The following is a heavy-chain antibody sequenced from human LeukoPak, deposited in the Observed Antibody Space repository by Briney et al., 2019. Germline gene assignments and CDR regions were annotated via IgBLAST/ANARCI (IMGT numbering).Heavy chain of an antibody. CDR2: IYTSGST. Sequence: VTPSETLSLTCTVSGCSISSYYWSWLRQPAGTGLEWIGRIYTSGSTNYNPSLKSRVTMSVDTSKNQFSLKLSSVTAADTAVYYCARARTSCSGGSCYPVLGYYYGMDVWGQGTTVTVSS. D-gene: IGHD2-15*01. CDR1: GCSISSYY. CDR3: ARARTSCSGGSCYPVLGYYYGMDV. J-gene: IGHJ6*02. V-gene: IGHV4-4*07.